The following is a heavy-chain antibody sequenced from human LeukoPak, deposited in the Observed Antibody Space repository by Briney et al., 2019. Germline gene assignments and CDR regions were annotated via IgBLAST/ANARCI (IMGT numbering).Heavy chain of an antibody. CDR1: GYTFTIYG. V-gene: IGHV1-18*01. D-gene: IGHD3-22*01. Sequence: GASVKVSFKASGYTFTIYGISWVREAPGQGLEWMGWISAYNGNTNYAQKLQGRVTMTTDTSTSTAYMELRSLRSDDTAVYYCVRALYYYDSSGYYRGLGWFDPWGQGTLVTVSS. CDR2: ISAYNGNT. J-gene: IGHJ5*02. CDR3: VRALYYYDSSGYYRGLGWFDP.